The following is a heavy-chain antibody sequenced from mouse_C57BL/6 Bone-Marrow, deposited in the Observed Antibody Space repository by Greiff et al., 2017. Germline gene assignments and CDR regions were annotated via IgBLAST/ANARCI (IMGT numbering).Heavy chain of an antibody. Sequence: EVKLQESGPGLVKPSQSLSLTCSVTGYSITSGYYWNWIRQFPGNKLEWMGYISYDGSNNYNPSLKNRISITRDTSKNQFFLKLNSVTTEDTATYYCARERYYGSYYYARDYWGQGTSVTVSS. CDR2: ISYDGSN. J-gene: IGHJ4*01. V-gene: IGHV3-6*01. D-gene: IGHD1-1*01. CDR3: ARERYYGSYYYARDY. CDR1: GYSITSGYY.